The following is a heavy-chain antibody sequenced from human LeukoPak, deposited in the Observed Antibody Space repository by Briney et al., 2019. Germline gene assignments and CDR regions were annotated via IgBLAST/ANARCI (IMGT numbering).Heavy chain of an antibody. J-gene: IGHJ3*02. CDR2: INHSGST. CDR1: GGSFSGYY. V-gene: IGHV4-34*01. D-gene: IGHD1-1*01. Sequence: PSETLSLTCAVYGGSFSGYYWSWIRQPPGKGLEWIGEINHSGSTNYNPSLKSPVTISVDTSKNQFSLRLTSVTAADTAVYYCARPTGTYRYDAFDIWGQGTMVTVSS. CDR3: ARPTGTYRYDAFDI.